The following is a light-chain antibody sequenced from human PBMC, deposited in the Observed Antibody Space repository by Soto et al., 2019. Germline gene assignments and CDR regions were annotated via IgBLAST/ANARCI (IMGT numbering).Light chain of an antibody. CDR2: AAS. CDR3: QQSFSPLWT. J-gene: IGKJ1*01. V-gene: IGKV1-39*01. Sequence: DLQMTQSPSSLSASVGDGVTITCRASQSISNYLNWYQQKPGKAPKLLIYAASSMQSGVPSRFSGSGSETDFTLTSSSLQPDDSATYYCQQSFSPLWTFGQGTKVEV. CDR1: QSISNY.